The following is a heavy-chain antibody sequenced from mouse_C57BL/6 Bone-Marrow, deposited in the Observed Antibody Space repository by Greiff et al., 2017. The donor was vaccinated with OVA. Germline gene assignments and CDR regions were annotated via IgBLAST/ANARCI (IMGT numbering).Heavy chain of an antibody. J-gene: IGHJ2*01. V-gene: IGHV1-69*01. CDR2: IDPSDSYT. Sequence: VQLQQPGAELVMPGASVKLSCKASGYTFTSYWMHWVKQRPGHGLEWIGEIDPSDSYTNYTQKFKGKSTLTVDKYSSTAYLQISSLTSEDSAVYYCAIYDGYYLDYWGQGTTLTVSS. D-gene: IGHD2-3*01. CDR1: GYTFTSYW. CDR3: AIYDGYYLDY.